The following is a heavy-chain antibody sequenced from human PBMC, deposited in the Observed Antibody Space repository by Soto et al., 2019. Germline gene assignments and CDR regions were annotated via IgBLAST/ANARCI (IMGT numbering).Heavy chain of an antibody. CDR2: IYYTGNT. J-gene: IGHJ4*02. Sequence: PSETLSLTCTVSGGSVSSINYYWSWIRQPPGKGLEWIGYIYYTGNTNYNPSLKSRVTISVDTFKIQFSLRLSSLTPADTAVYYCTRVLRGDYCLDNWGQGTLVTVSS. CDR1: GGSVSSINYY. D-gene: IGHD2-21*02. V-gene: IGHV4-61*01. CDR3: TRVLRGDYCLDN.